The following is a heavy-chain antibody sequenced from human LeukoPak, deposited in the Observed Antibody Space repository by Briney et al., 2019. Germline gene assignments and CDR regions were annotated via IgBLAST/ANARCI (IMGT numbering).Heavy chain of an antibody. CDR2: IYYSGST. J-gene: IGHJ4*02. Sequence: NPSETLSLTCTVSGGSISSGSYYWGWIRQPPGKGLEWIGSIYYSGSTYYKPSLKSRVTISLDTSKNQFSLKLSSVTAADTAVYYCARAYSPPQWSPFDYWGQGTLVTVSS. V-gene: IGHV4-39*07. CDR3: ARAYSPPQWSPFDY. CDR1: GGSISSGSYY. D-gene: IGHD6-13*01.